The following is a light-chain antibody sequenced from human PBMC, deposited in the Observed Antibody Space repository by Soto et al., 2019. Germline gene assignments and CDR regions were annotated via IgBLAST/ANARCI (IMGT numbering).Light chain of an antibody. CDR2: ATS. V-gene: IGKV3-20*01. CDR1: QSVSSSY. Sequence: EIVLTQSPGTLSLSPGERATLSCRASQSVSSSYLAWYQQKPGQAPRLLIYATSSRATGIPDRFSGSGSGTDFTVTISRLEPDDFAVYYCQQYGSSPWTFGQGTKVEIK. J-gene: IGKJ1*01. CDR3: QQYGSSPWT.